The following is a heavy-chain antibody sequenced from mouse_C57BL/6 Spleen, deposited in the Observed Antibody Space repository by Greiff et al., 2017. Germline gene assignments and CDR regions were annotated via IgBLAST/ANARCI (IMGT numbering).Heavy chain of an antibody. CDR2: FYPGSGSI. CDR1: GYTFTEYT. D-gene: IGHD1-1*01. Sequence: QVQLQQSGAELVKPGASVKLSCKASGYTFTEYTIHWVKQRSGQGLEWIGWFYPGSGSIKYNEKFKDKATLTADKSSSTVYMELSRLTSEESAVYFCARHGGVDPHYYGSSYPYYFDYWGQGTTLTVSS. J-gene: IGHJ2*01. CDR3: ARHGGVDPHYYGSSYPYYFDY. V-gene: IGHV1-62-2*01.